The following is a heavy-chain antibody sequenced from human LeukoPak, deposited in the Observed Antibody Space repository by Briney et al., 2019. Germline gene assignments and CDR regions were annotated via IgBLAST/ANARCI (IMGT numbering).Heavy chain of an antibody. J-gene: IGHJ3*02. D-gene: IGHD3-3*01. CDR2: MNPNSGNT. CDR3: ARAGSITIFGVVIMAAFDI. Sequence: GASVKVSCKASGYTFTSYDINWVRQATGQGLEWMGWMNPNSGNTGYAQKFQGRVTITRNTSISTAYMELSSLRSEDTAVYYCARAGSITIFGVVIMAAFDIWDQGTMVTVSS. V-gene: IGHV1-8*03. CDR1: GYTFTSYD.